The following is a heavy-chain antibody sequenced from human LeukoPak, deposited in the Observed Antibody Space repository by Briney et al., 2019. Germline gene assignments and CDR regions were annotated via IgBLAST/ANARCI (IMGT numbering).Heavy chain of an antibody. CDR3: ASGDYYGSPKVVAA. CDR1: GYTFTGYY. CDR2: FNPNSGGT. V-gene: IGHV1-2*02. J-gene: IGHJ5*02. Sequence: GASVKLSCKPSGYTFTGYYMHWVRQAPGPGLEWMGGFNPNSGGTNYAQKFPGRGTMTRSTAISTAYLELSRLRSEHTAVYYCASGDYYGSPKVVAAWGQGTLVTVSS. D-gene: IGHD3-10*01.